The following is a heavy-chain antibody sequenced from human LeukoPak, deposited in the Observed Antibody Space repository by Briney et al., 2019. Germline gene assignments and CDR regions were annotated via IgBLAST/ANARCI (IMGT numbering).Heavy chain of an antibody. CDR2: ISGSGGST. CDR3: APTTMTYYYDSSGYSSDY. D-gene: IGHD3-22*01. Sequence: PGRSLRLSCAASGFTFDDYAMHWVRQAPGKGLEWVSAISGSGGSTYYADSVKGRFTISRDNSKNTLYLQMNSLRAEDTAVYYCAPTTMTYYYDSSGYSSDYWGQGTLVTVSS. J-gene: IGHJ4*02. V-gene: IGHV3-23*01. CDR1: GFTFDDYA.